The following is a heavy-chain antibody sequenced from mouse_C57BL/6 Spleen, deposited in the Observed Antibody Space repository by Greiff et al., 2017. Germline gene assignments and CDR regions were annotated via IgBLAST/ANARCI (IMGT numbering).Heavy chain of an antibody. CDR2: ISSGGDYI. J-gene: IGHJ2*01. D-gene: IGHD3-2*02. Sequence: EVHLVESGEGLVKPGGSLKLSCAASGFTFSSYAMSWVRQTPEKRLEWVAYISSGGDYIYYADTVKGRFTISRDNARNTLYLQMSSLKSEDTAMYYCTRDSSGSYYFDYWGQGTTLTVSS. CDR1: GFTFSSYA. CDR3: TRDSSGSYYFDY. V-gene: IGHV5-9-1*02.